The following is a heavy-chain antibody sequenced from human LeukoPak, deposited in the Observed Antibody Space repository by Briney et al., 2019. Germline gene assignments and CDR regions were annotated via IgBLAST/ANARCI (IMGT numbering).Heavy chain of an antibody. D-gene: IGHD5-18*01. V-gene: IGHV1-69*13. CDR3: ARSRGYRDTAMVN. CDR2: IIPIFGTA. Sequence: ASVKVSCKASGYTFTSYYMHWVRQAPGQGLEWMGGIIPIFGTANYAQKFQGRVTITADESTSTAYMELSSLRSEDTAVYYCARSRGYRDTAMVNWGQGTLVTVSS. CDR1: GYTFTSYY. J-gene: IGHJ4*02.